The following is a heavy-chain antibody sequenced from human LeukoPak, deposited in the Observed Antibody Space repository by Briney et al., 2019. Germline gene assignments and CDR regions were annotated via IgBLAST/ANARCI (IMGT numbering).Heavy chain of an antibody. D-gene: IGHD4-17*01. CDR2: FDPEDGET. J-gene: IGHJ4*02. CDR1: GYTLTELS. CDR3: ATREALTVITLGDY. Sequence: ASVKVSCKVSGYTLTELSMHWVRQAPGKGLEWMGGFDPEDGETIYAQKFQGRVTMTEDTSTDTAYMELSSLRSEDTAVYYCATREALTVITLGDYWGQGTLVTVSS. V-gene: IGHV1-24*01.